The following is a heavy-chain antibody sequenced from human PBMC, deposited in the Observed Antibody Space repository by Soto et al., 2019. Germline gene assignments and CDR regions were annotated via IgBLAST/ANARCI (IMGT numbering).Heavy chain of an antibody. D-gene: IGHD3-22*01. CDR2: ISGSGGST. V-gene: IGHV3-23*01. J-gene: IGHJ4*02. CDR3: AKDLYYYDSSGYYPGSDY. Sequence: PGGSLRLSCAASGFTFSSYAMSWVRQAPGKGLEWVSAISGSGGSTYYADSVKGRFTISRDNSKNTLYLQMSSLRAEDTAVYYCAKDLYYYDSSGYYPGSDYWGQGTLVTVSS. CDR1: GFTFSSYA.